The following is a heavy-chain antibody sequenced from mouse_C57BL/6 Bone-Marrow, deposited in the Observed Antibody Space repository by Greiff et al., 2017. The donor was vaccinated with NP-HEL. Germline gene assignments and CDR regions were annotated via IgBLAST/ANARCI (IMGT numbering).Heavy chain of an antibody. CDR2: ISSGGDYI. V-gene: IGHV5-9-1*02. Sequence: VVESGEGLVKPGGSLKLSCAASGFTFSSYAMSWVRQTPEKRLEWVAYISSGGDYIYYADTVKGRLTISRDNARNTLYLQMSSLKSEDTAMYYCTRDIYYDYDGAMDYWGQGTSVTVSS. CDR3: TRDIYYDYDGAMDY. J-gene: IGHJ4*01. D-gene: IGHD2-4*01. CDR1: GFTFSSYA.